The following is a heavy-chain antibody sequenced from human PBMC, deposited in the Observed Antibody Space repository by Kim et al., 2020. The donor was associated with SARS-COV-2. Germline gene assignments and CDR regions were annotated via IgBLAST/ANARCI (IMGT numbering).Heavy chain of an antibody. CDR1: GGTFSSYA. J-gene: IGHJ3*02. CDR2: IIPILGIA. V-gene: IGHV1-69*04. D-gene: IGHD2-15*01. CDR3: ATGFTLGWELPNDAFDI. Sequence: SVKVSCKASGGTFSSYAISWVRQAPGQGLEWMGRIIPILGIANYAQKFQGRVTITADKSTSTAYMELSSLRSEDTAVYYCATGFTLGWELPNDAFDIWGQGTMVTVSS.